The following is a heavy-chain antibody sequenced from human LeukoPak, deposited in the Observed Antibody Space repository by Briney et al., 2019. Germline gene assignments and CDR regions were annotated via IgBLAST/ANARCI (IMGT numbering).Heavy chain of an antibody. V-gene: IGHV3-21*01. J-gene: IGHJ4*02. CDR1: GFTFSNYG. D-gene: IGHD5-12*01. Sequence: PGRSLRLSCAASGFTFSNYGMNWVRQAPGKGLEWVSYVSSSGDYIYYADSVKGRFTISRDNANNSLYLHMNSLRAEDTSMYYCARETVGYSGYDIWGQGTLVTVSS. CDR3: ARETVGYSGYDI. CDR2: VSSSGDYI.